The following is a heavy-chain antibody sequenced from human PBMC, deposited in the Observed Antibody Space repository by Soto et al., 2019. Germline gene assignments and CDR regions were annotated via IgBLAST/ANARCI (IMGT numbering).Heavy chain of an antibody. V-gene: IGHV3-30-3*01. CDR2: ISYDGSNK. Sequence: GGSLRLSCAASGFTFSSYAMHWVRQAPGKGLEWVAVISYDGSNKYYADSVKGRFTISRDNSKNTLYLQMNSLRAEDTAVYYCAREIRLGELSLYRNYYYYGMDVWGQGTTVTVSS. CDR1: GFTFSSYA. D-gene: IGHD3-16*02. CDR3: AREIRLGELSLYRNYYYYGMDV. J-gene: IGHJ6*02.